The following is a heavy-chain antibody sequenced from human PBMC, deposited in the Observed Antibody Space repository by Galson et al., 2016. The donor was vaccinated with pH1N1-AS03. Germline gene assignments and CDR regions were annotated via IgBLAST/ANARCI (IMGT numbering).Heavy chain of an antibody. V-gene: IGHV7-4-1*01. CDR3: ARGHMSLSGFWDS. Sequence: SVKVSCKASGYTFTSHRIIWVRQAPGQGLECMGWITTNTGNPTFAPGLTGRFVFSLDTSVSTAYLQIGSLKAEDTAVYYCARGHMSLSGFWDSWGQGTLVTVSS. J-gene: IGHJ4*02. CDR1: GYTFTSHR. D-gene: IGHD3-9*01. CDR2: ITTNTGNP.